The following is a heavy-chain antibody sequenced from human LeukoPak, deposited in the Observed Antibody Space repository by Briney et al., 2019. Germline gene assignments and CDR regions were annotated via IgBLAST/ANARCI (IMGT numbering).Heavy chain of an antibody. CDR1: GGSISSSSYY. V-gene: IGHV4-39*01. D-gene: IGHD5-12*01. Sequence: PSETLSLTCTVSGGSISSSSYYWGWIRQPPGKGLEWIGSIYYSGSTYYNPSLKSRVTISVDTSKNQFSLKLSSVTAADTAVYYCARHGTVDTIRGWFDPWGQGTLVTVSS. CDR2: IYYSGST. CDR3: ARHGTVDTIRGWFDP. J-gene: IGHJ5*02.